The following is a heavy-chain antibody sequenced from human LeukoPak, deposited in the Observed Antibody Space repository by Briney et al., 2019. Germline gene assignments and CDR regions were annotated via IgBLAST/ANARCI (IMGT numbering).Heavy chain of an antibody. Sequence: ASVKVFCKASGYTFTSYGISWVRQAPGQGLEWMGWISAYNGNTNYAQKLQGRVTMTTDTSTSTAYMELKSLRSDDTAVYYCARVVRELHLLDYWGQGTLVTVSS. CDR2: ISAYNGNT. J-gene: IGHJ4*02. D-gene: IGHD3-10*01. CDR3: ARVVRELHLLDY. V-gene: IGHV1-18*01. CDR1: GYTFTSYG.